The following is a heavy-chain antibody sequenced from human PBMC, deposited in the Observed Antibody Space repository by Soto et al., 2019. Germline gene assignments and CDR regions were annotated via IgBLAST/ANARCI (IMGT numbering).Heavy chain of an antibody. J-gene: IGHJ5*02. Sequence: PGGSLRLSCTVSGFAFRHNYLTWIRQAPGKGLEWLSYINTGGSPAYYADSVKGRFTISTDIAKESLYLQMDSLRADDTGVYYCATGGIYYETWGQGTLVTVSS. D-gene: IGHD1-26*01. CDR3: ATGGIYYET. CDR1: GFAFRHNY. CDR2: INTGGSPA. V-gene: IGHV3-11*01.